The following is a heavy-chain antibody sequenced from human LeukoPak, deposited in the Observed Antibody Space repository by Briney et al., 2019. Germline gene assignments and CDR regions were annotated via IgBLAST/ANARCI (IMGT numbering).Heavy chain of an antibody. Sequence: PGRSLRLSCAASAFSFSSYGMHWVRQAPGEGLEWVAVISYDGSHKFYADSVKGRITTSRDNSKNMLYLQMNSLGAEDTAVYYCARSPGGYFFDHWGQGILVTVSS. CDR1: AFSFSSYG. CDR2: ISYDGSHK. D-gene: IGHD2-2*01. V-gene: IGHV3-30*03. CDR3: ARSPGGYFFDH. J-gene: IGHJ4*02.